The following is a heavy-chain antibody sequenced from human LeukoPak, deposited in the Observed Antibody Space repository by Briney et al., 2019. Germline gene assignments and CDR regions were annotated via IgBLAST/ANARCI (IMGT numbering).Heavy chain of an antibody. D-gene: IGHD5-12*01. Sequence: ASVKLSCKSSGYTFTCYGISWVRQAPGQGLEWMGWISAYNGNTNYAQKLQGRVTITTDTSTSTAYMELRSLRSDDTAVYYCARERGYSGPQGFDYWGQGTLVTVSS. CDR1: GYTFTCYG. J-gene: IGHJ4*02. CDR2: ISAYNGNT. V-gene: IGHV1-18*01. CDR3: ARERGYSGPQGFDY.